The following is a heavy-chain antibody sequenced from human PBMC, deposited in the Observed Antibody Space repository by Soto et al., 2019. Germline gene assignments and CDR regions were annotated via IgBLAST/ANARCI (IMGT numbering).Heavy chain of an antibody. J-gene: IGHJ6*02. CDR3: ARLYYSNYVYYHGMDV. D-gene: IGHD4-4*01. V-gene: IGHV4-39*01. CDR2: IYYSGST. Sequence: SETLSLTCTVSGSSISSSSYYWGWIRQPPGKGLEWIGSIYYSGSTYYSPSLKSRVTISVDTSKNQFSLKLSSVTAADTAVHYCARLYYSNYVYYHGMDVWGQGTTVTVSS. CDR1: GSSISSSSYY.